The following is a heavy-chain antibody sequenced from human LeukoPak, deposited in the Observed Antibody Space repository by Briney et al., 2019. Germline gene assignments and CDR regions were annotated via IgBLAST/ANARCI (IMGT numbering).Heavy chain of an antibody. Sequence: SETLSLTCTVSGGSISSSSYYWGWIRQPPGKGLEWIGSIYYSGSTNYNPSLKSRVTISVDTSKNQFSLKLSSVTAADTAVYYCAIIAAAPRKPIDYWGQGTLVTVSS. CDR3: AIIAAAPRKPIDY. CDR2: IYYSGST. J-gene: IGHJ4*02. V-gene: IGHV4-39*07. CDR1: GGSISSSSYY. D-gene: IGHD6-13*01.